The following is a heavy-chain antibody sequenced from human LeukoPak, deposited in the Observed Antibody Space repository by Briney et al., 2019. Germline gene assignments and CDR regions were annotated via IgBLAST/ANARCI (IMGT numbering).Heavy chain of an antibody. Sequence: GGSLRLSCAASGFSVTNYYMSWVRRAPGKGLEWVSVIYSGGDTFHADSVKGRIILSRDISKNTLYLQMNSLRVDDTAVYYCTRDPDGWGQGTLATVSS. CDR1: GFSVTNYY. V-gene: IGHV3-66*01. CDR3: TRDPDG. CDR2: IYSGGDT. J-gene: IGHJ4*02.